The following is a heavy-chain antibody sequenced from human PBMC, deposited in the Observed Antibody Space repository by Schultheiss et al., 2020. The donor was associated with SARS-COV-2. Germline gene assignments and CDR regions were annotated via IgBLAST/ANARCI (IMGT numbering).Heavy chain of an antibody. CDR2: ISGSGGST. D-gene: IGHD3-22*01. CDR1: GFTFSSYA. CDR3: AKEVRYYYDSSGDAFDI. J-gene: IGHJ3*02. V-gene: IGHV3-23*01. Sequence: GGSLRLSCAASGFTFSSYAMSWIRQAPGKGLEWVSAISGSGGSTYYADSVKGRFTISRDNSKNTLYLQMNSLRAEDTAVYYCAKEVRYYYDSSGDAFDIWGQGTMVTVSS.